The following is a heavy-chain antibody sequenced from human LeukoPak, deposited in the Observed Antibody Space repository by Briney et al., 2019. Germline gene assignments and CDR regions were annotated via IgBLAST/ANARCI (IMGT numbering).Heavy chain of an antibody. CDR1: GFTFSTYW. D-gene: IGHD2-2*01. CDR3: ARIYCSSASCYYFDY. Sequence: GGSPRLSCAVSGFTFSTYWMTWVRQAPGKGLEWVANINQDGSEKYYVDSVKGRFTISRDNAKNSLYLQMNSLRAEDTAVYYCARIYCSSASCYYFDYWGQGTLVTVSS. CDR2: INQDGSEK. J-gene: IGHJ4*02. V-gene: IGHV3-7*02.